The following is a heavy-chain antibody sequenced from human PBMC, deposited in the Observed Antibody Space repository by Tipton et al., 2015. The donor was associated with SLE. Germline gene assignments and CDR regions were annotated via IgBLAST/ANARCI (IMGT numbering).Heavy chain of an antibody. CDR2: ISSTGIYI. D-gene: IGHD3-10*01. J-gene: IGHJ2*01. CDR1: GFTFSYYN. CDR3: ARDRGPEGSGCYFDL. V-gene: IGHV3-21*03. Sequence: QLVQSGGGLVKPGGSLRLSCTASGFTFSYYNMNWVRQAPGEGLEWVSSISSTGIYIYNADSLKGRFTISRDNAKNSLYLQMNSLRAEDTAVYYCARDRGPEGSGCYFDLWGRGTLVTVSS.